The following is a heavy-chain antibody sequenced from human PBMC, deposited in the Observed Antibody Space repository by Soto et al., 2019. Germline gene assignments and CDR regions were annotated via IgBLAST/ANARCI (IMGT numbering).Heavy chain of an antibody. J-gene: IGHJ6*02. Sequence: ASVKVSCKASGYTFTGYYMHWVRQAPGQGVEWMGWINPNSGGTNYAQKFQGWVTMTRDTSISTAYMELSRLRSDDTAVYYCAREGYDILTGYYDPRGMDVWGQGTTVTVSS. V-gene: IGHV1-2*04. D-gene: IGHD3-9*01. CDR1: GYTFTGYY. CDR2: INPNSGGT. CDR3: AREGYDILTGYYDPRGMDV.